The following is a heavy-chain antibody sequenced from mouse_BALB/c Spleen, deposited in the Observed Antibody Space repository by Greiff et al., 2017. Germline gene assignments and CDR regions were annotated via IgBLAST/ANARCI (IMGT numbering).Heavy chain of an antibody. CDR1: GFSLTSYG. CDR3: ARASTMITLYAMDY. V-gene: IGHV2-9*02. J-gene: IGHJ4*01. D-gene: IGHD2-4*01. Sequence: VQVVESGPGLVAPSQSLSITCTVSGFSLTSYGVHWVRQPPGKGLEWLGVIWAGGSTNYNSALMSRLSISKDNSKSQVFLKMNSLQTDDTAMYYCARASTMITLYAMDYWGQGTSVTVSS. CDR2: IWAGGST.